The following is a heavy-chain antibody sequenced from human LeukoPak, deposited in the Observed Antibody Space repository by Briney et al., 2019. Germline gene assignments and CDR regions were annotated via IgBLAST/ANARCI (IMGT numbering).Heavy chain of an antibody. CDR2: ISGSGGST. CDR1: GFTFSTDA. J-gene: IGHJ4*02. D-gene: IGHD1-1*01. Sequence: GGSLRLSCAAAGFTFSTDAMTWVRQAPGEGLGWVSAISGSGGSTYYADSVKGRFTISRDNSKNTLYLQMNSLRAEDTAVYYCAKSPGHPRPQNFDYWGQGTLVTVSS. V-gene: IGHV3-23*01. CDR3: AKSPGHPRPQNFDY.